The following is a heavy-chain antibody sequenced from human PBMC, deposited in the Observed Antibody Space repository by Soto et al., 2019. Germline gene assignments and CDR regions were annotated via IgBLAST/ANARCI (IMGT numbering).Heavy chain of an antibody. V-gene: IGHV3-30-3*01. CDR3: AGGGAWTPEGLGY. J-gene: IGHJ4*02. Sequence: QVQLVESGGGVVQPGRSLRLSCAASGFTFSSFAMHWVRQAPGKGLEWLAVISSDVVNYYYAESVKGRFTISRDNSKNTLDLEKNHLRKEDTAGYYCAGGGAWTPEGLGYWGQGTLVTVSS. CDR1: GFTFSSFA. D-gene: IGHD2-15*01. CDR2: ISSDVVNY.